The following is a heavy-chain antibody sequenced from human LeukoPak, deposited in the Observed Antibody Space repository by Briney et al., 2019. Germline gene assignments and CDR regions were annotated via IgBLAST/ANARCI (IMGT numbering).Heavy chain of an antibody. CDR3: ARGDGSGSNWFDP. J-gene: IGHJ5*02. D-gene: IGHD3-22*01. CDR1: GGSISSYY. V-gene: IGHV4-59*01. Sequence: SETLSLTCTVSGGSISSYYWNWIRQPPGRGLEWIGYIYYSGSTNYNPSLKSRVTISVDTSKNQFSLKLSSETAADTAVYYCARGDGSGSNWFDPWGQGTLVTVSS. CDR2: IYYSGST.